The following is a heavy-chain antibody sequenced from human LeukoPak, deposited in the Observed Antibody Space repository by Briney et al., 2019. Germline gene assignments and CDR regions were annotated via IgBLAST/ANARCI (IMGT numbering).Heavy chain of an antibody. CDR3: ASFRDSDI. J-gene: IGHJ3*02. D-gene: IGHD2-21*01. CDR1: GLTFSNVW. Sequence: PGGSLRLSCAVSGLTFSNVWVHWVRQAPGQGLVWVSRINSAGSSTVYADPVKGRFTISRDNANNMLYLQMNSLRAEDTAVYYCASFRDSDIWGQGTMVTVSS. V-gene: IGHV3-74*01. CDR2: INSAGSST.